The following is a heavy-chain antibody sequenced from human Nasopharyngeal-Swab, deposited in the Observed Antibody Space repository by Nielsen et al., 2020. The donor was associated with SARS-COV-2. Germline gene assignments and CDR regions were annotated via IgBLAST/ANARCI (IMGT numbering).Heavy chain of an antibody. D-gene: IGHD3-10*01. CDR2: IYHSGST. CDR3: ASVRGYYYGMDV. V-gene: IGHV4-30-2*01. Sequence: PGKGLEWIGYIYHSGSTYYNPSLKSRVTIPVDRSKNQFSLKLSSVTAADTAVYYCASVRGYYYGMDVWGQGTTVTVSS. J-gene: IGHJ6*02.